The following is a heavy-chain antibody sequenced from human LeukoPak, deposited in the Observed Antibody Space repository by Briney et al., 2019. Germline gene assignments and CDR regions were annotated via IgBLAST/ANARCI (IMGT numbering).Heavy chain of an antibody. CDR2: ISWNSGSI. CDR3: AKDISPGVRAYDAFDI. CDR1: GFTFSSYW. Sequence: HPGGSLRLSCAASGFTFSSYWMSWVRQAPGKGLEWVSGISWNSGSIGYADSVKGRFTISRDNAKNSLYLQMNSLRAEDMALYYCAKDISPGVRAYDAFDIWGQGTMVTVSS. D-gene: IGHD3-10*01. J-gene: IGHJ3*02. V-gene: IGHV3-9*03.